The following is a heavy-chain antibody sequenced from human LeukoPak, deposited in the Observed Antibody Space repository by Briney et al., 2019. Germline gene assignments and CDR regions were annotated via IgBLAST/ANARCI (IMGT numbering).Heavy chain of an antibody. CDR3: ASAIVEVPAADHAFDI. J-gene: IGHJ3*02. CDR2: VNPNNGHT. CDR1: GYTFTSYD. Sequence: ASVKVSCKASGYTFTSYDINWVRQATGQGLEWMGWVNPNNGHTGCAQKFQGRVTFTMDSSISTAYMELNNVISEDTAVYYCASAIVEVPAADHAFDIWGQGTMVIVSS. D-gene: IGHD2-2*01. V-gene: IGHV1-8*03.